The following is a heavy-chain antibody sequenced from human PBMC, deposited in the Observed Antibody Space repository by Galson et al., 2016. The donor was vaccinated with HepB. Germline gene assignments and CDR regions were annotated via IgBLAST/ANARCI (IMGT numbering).Heavy chain of an antibody. CDR3: AREGTY. V-gene: IGHV4-61*01. J-gene: IGHJ4*02. CDR2: IHSSGST. Sequence: ETLSLTCTVAGGTVTSGSDYWTWIRQPPGKGLEWIGYIHSSGSTNYDPSLKSRVTISVDTSKNQFSLRLSSVTAADTAMYYCAREGTYWGQGTLVTVSS. CDR1: GGTVTSGSDY.